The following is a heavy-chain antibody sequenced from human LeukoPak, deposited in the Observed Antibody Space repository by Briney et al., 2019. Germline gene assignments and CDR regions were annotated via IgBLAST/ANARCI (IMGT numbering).Heavy chain of an antibody. Sequence: PGGSLRLSCAASGFTFSSYEMNWVRQAPGKGLEWVSYISSSGSTIYYADSVKGRFTISRDNAKNSLYLQMNSLRAEDTAVYYCAGVGSSGNWFDPWGQGTLVTVSS. J-gene: IGHJ5*02. D-gene: IGHD1-26*01. V-gene: IGHV3-48*03. CDR3: AGVGSSGNWFDP. CDR2: ISSSGSTI. CDR1: GFTFSSYE.